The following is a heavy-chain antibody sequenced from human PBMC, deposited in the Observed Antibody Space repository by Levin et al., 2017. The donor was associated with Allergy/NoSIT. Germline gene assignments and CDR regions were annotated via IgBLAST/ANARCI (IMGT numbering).Heavy chain of an antibody. V-gene: IGHV3-23*01. CDR2: ASGSGEST. J-gene: IGHJ2*01. Sequence: GESLKISCAASGLTFSRYAVNWVRRAPGKGLEWVSVASGSGESTYYADSVKGRFTISRANAKNTVFLQMNRLRVEDTAIYYCAKDSLHEEVSANFWYFDLWGRGTQVTVSS. D-gene: IGHD2-15*01. CDR3: AKDSLHEEVSANFWYFDL. CDR1: GLTFSRYA.